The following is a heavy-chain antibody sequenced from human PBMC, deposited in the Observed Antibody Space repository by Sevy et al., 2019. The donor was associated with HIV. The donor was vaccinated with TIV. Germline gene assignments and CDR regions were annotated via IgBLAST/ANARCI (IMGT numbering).Heavy chain of an antibody. CDR3: AREAGIGRAFDI. V-gene: IGHV3-11*01. Sequence: GESLKISCAASGFTFSDYYMSWIRQAPGKGLEWVSYISSSGSTIYYADSVKGRFTISRDNAKNSLYLQMNSLRAEDTAVYYCAREAGIGRAFDIWGQGTMVTVSS. CDR1: GFTFSDYY. J-gene: IGHJ3*02. CDR2: ISSSGSTI. D-gene: IGHD3-10*01.